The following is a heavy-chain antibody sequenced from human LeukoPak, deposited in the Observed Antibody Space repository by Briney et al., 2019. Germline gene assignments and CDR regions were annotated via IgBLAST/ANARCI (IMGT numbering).Heavy chain of an antibody. CDR3: ARDRLNGDLGSRNFDY. CDR2: ISSSSSYI. J-gene: IGHJ4*02. V-gene: IGHV3-21*01. D-gene: IGHD7-27*01. CDR1: GFTFSSYS. Sequence: GGSLRLSCAASGFTFSSYSMNWVRQAPGKGLEWVSSISSSSSYIYYADSVKGRFTISRDNAKNSLYLQMNSLRAEDTAVYYCARDRLNGDLGSRNFDYWGQGTLVTVSS.